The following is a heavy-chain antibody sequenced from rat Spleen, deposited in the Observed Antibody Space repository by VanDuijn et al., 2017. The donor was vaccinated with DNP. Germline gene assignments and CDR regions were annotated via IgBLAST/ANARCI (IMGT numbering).Heavy chain of an antibody. CDR2: ISYDGSST. D-gene: IGHD5-1*01. Sequence: EVQLVESGGGLVQPGRSMKLSCAASGFTFSNYGMAWVRQAPKKGLEWVATISYDGSSTYYRDSVKGRFTISRDNAKSTLYLQMDSLRSEDTATYYCARNWAYFDYWGQGVMVTVSS. CDR3: ARNWAYFDY. J-gene: IGHJ2*01. V-gene: IGHV5-29*01. CDR1: GFTFSNYG.